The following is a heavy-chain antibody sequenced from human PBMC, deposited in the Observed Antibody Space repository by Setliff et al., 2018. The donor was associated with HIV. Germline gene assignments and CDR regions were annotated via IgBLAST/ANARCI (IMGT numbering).Heavy chain of an antibody. CDR2: INANSGGT. D-gene: IGHD3-22*01. CDR3: ARIFDSSGYHDF. J-gene: IGHJ4*02. CDR1: GYTLTELS. V-gene: IGHV1-2*06. Sequence: ASVKVSCKVSGYTLTELSIHWVRQAPGQGLEWLGRINANSGGTDYAQKFKGRVTMTRDTSINTAYMEVTRLRSDDTAVYFCARIFDSSGYHDFWGQGTLVTVSS.